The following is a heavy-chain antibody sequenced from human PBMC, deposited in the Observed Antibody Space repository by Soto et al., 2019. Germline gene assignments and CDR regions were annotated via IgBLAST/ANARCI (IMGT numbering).Heavy chain of an antibody. V-gene: IGHV4-34*01. CDR1: GGSFSDYY. CDR2: INHSGST. CDR3: AREGRYYASGRFWWFDP. D-gene: IGHD3-10*01. Sequence: QVQLQQWGAGLLKPSETLSLTCAVYGGSFSDYYWSWIRQPPGKGLEWIGEINHSGSTNYNPSLKSRVTISVDTSKNQFSLKLNSVTAADTAVYYCAREGRYYASGRFWWFDPWGQGTLVTVSS. J-gene: IGHJ5*02.